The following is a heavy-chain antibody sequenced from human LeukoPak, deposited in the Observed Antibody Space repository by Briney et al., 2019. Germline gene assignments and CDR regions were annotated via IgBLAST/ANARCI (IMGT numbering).Heavy chain of an antibody. D-gene: IGHD3-16*01. CDR1: GFSFNSDW. CDR2: IKHDESEK. J-gene: IGHJ4*02. Sequence: GGSLRLSCAASGFSFNSDWMDWVRQAPGKGLEWVANIKHDESEKNYLDSVKGRFTISRDNAQNSLYLQMNGLRVEDTAGYYFTRRLDDWGQGTLVTVSS. CDR3: TRRLDD. V-gene: IGHV3-7*01.